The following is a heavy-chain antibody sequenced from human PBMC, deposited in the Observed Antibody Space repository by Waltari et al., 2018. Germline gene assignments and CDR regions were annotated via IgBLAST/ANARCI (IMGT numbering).Heavy chain of an antibody. CDR2: IRSKAYGGTT. V-gene: IGHV3-49*03. J-gene: IGHJ4*02. D-gene: IGHD3-22*01. CDR3: TRGVYYYDSSGFFDY. Sequence: EVQLVESGGGLVQPGRSLRLSCTAPGFTLGDYAMSWFRQAPGTGLEWVGFIRSKAYGGTTEYAASVKGRFTISRDDSKSIAYLQMNSLKTEDTAVYYCTRGVYYYDSSGFFDYWGQGTLVTVSS. CDR1: GFTLGDYA.